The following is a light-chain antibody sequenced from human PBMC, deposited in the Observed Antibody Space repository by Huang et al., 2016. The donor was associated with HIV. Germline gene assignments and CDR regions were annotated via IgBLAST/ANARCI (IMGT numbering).Light chain of an antibody. Sequence: DIVMTQTPLSLSVTPGQPASISCKSSQSLLHSDGKTYLYWYLQKVGQSPQLLIYAVSDRFSGVPDRFSGSGSGTDFTLKISRMEAEDVGVYYCMQSIQRPLTFGGGTKVEIK. CDR2: AVS. J-gene: IGKJ4*01. V-gene: IGKV2D-29*02. CDR3: MQSIQRPLT. CDR1: QSLLHSDGKTY.